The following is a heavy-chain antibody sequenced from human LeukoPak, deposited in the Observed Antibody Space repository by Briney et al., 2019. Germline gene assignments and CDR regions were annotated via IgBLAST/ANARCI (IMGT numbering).Heavy chain of an antibody. V-gene: IGHV4-31*03. CDR1: GASFSSGNYY. J-gene: IGHJ4*02. CDR2: IYNSGNA. Sequence: PSETLSLTCTVSGASFSSGNYYWTWIRQHPGKGLEWIGYIYNSGNAYYNPSLKSRVTISVDTSKNQLSLMLTSVTDADTAVYYCARREPAAVRGGLDYWGQGTLVTVSS. CDR3: ARREPAAVRGGLDY. D-gene: IGHD2-2*02.